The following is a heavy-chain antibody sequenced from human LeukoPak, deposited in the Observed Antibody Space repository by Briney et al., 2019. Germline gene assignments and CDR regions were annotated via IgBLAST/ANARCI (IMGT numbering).Heavy chain of an antibody. Sequence: SQTLSLTCTVSGGSISSGNYYWSWIRQHPGKGLEWIGYIHHSGSTYYNPSLKSRVIISVDTSKNQFSLKLNSVTAADTAVYYCASYGSGSYRFDPWGQGTLVTVSS. J-gene: IGHJ5*02. CDR2: IHHSGST. CDR3: ASYGSGSYRFDP. D-gene: IGHD3-10*01. CDR1: GGSISSGNYY. V-gene: IGHV4-31*03.